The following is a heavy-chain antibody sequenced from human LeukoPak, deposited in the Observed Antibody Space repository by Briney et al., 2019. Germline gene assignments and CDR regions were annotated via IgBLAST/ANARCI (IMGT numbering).Heavy chain of an antibody. CDR1: GHTFTDYY. CDR2: IYPNSGGT. Sequence: ASVKVSCKASGHTFTDYYMYWVRQAPGQGLEWMGRIYPNSGGTNYAQKFQGRVTMTRDTSISTAFMELSRLRSDDTAIYYCARDLYDFWSGHPPGRFDPWGQGTLVTVSS. V-gene: IGHV1-2*02. CDR3: ARDLYDFWSGHPPGRFDP. J-gene: IGHJ5*02. D-gene: IGHD3-3*01.